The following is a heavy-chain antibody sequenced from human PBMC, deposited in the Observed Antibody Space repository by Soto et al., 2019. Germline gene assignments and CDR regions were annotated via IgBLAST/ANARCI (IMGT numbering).Heavy chain of an antibody. CDR2: IKSKTDGGTT. CDR3: TTDAATAPIENYYGMDV. Sequence: GGSLRLSCAASGFTFSNAWMNWVRQAPGKGLEWVGRIKSKTDGGTTDNAAPVKGRFTISRDDSKNTLYLQMNSLKTEDTAVYYCTTDAATAPIENYYGMDVWGQGTTVTVSS. J-gene: IGHJ6*02. D-gene: IGHD2-15*01. CDR1: GFTFSNAW. V-gene: IGHV3-15*07.